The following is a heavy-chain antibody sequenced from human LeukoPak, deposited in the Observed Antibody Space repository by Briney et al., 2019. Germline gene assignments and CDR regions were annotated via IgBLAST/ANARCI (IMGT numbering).Heavy chain of an antibody. CDR3: ARFGYDSSGYSSGFDY. Sequence: GGSLRLSCAASGFTFSSYGMHWVRQAPGKGLEWVAVISYDGSNKYYADSVKGRFTISRDNSKNTLYLQMNSLRAEDTAVYYCARFGYDSSGYSSGFDYWGQGTLVTVSS. J-gene: IGHJ4*02. CDR1: GFTFSSYG. CDR2: ISYDGSNK. D-gene: IGHD3-22*01. V-gene: IGHV3-30*03.